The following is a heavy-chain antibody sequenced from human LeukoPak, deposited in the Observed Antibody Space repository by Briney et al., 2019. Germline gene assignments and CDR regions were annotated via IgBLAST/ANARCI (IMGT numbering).Heavy chain of an antibody. V-gene: IGHV3-21*01. D-gene: IGHD1-26*01. J-gene: IGHJ4*02. CDR2: ISSSSSYI. CDR3: ARDLHPRHYLPYY. CDR1: GFTFSSYS. Sequence: PGGSLRLSCAASGFTFSSYSMNWVRQAPGKGLEWVSSISSSSSYIYYADSVKGRFTISRDNAKNSLYLQMNSLRAEDTAVYYCARDLHPRHYLPYYWGQGTLVTVSS.